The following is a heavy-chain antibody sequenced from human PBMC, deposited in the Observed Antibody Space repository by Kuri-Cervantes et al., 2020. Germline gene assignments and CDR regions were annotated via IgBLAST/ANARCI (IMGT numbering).Heavy chain of an antibody. Sequence: GGSLRLSCVASGFTFSTFSMNWVRQAPGKGLEWVSSISSSSSYIYYADSVKGRFTISRDNAKNLLYLQMNSLRPEDTAVYYCARVKVDFWSGYYSDYWGQGTPVTVSS. CDR2: ISSSSSYI. J-gene: IGHJ4*02. D-gene: IGHD3-3*01. V-gene: IGHV3-21*06. CDR1: GFTFSTFS. CDR3: ARVKVDFWSGYYSDY.